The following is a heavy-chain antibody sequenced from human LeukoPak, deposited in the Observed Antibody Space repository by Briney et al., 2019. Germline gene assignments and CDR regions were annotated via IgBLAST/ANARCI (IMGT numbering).Heavy chain of an antibody. D-gene: IGHD3-10*01. Sequence: SETLSLTYTVSGDSSSSGNYYWSWIRQHPGKGLEWIGYIYDSGSTQFNPSLKSRLTVSVDRSKNQFSLDLSTVTAADTAVYYCAKGLRVQGSGAFDIWGQGTMVTVSS. CDR3: AKGLRVQGSGAFDI. CDR2: IYDSGST. V-gene: IGHV4-30-4*01. J-gene: IGHJ3*02. CDR1: GDSSSSGNYY.